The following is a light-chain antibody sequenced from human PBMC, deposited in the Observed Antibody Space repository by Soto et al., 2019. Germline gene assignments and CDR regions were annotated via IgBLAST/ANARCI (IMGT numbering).Light chain of an antibody. Sequence: QPVLTQPASVSGSPGQSITISCTGTSSDVGGYNYVSWYQQHPGKAPILMIYDVSNRPSGVSNRFSGSKSGNTASLTISGLQAEDEADYYCSSYTSSSTLVFGGGTKVTVL. V-gene: IGLV2-14*01. CDR3: SSYTSSSTLV. CDR2: DVS. J-gene: IGLJ2*01. CDR1: SSDVGGYNY.